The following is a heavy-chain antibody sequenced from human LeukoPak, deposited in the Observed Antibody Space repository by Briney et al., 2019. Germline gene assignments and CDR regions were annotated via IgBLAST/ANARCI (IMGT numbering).Heavy chain of an antibody. V-gene: IGHV1-2*02. Sequence: ASVKVSCKASGYTFTGYYMHWVRQAPGQGLEWMGWINPNSGGTNYAQKFQGRVTLTRDTSISTAYMELSRLRSDDTAVYYCARGASGVYTVTTSWFDPWGQGTLVTVSS. J-gene: IGHJ5*02. CDR1: GYTFTGYY. CDR2: INPNSGGT. D-gene: IGHD4-17*01. CDR3: ARGASGVYTVTTSWFDP.